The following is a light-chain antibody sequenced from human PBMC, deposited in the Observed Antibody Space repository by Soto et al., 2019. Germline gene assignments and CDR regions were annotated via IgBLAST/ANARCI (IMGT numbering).Light chain of an antibody. CDR2: DVS. J-gene: IGLJ3*02. V-gene: IGLV2-14*01. CDR1: SSDVGGYNY. CDR3: SSYTSSSPVV. Sequence: QSVLTQPASVSGSPGQSITISCTGTSSDVGGYNYVSWYQQHPGKAPKLMIYDVSNRPSGVSNRFSGSKSGNTASLTISGLQAEDEADYYCSSYTSSSPVVFGGGTKLTAL.